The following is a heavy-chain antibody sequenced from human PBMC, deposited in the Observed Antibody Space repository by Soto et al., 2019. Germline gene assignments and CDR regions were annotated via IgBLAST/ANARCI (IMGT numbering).Heavy chain of an antibody. Sequence: ASVKVSCKASGGTFSSYAISWVRQAPGQGLEWMGGIIPIFGTANYAQKFQGRVTITADESTSTAYMELSSLRSEDTAVYYCARRGMVGATNAFDIWGQGTMVTVSS. CDR2: IIPIFGTA. J-gene: IGHJ3*02. CDR3: ARRGMVGATNAFDI. D-gene: IGHD1-26*01. CDR1: GGTFSSYA. V-gene: IGHV1-69*13.